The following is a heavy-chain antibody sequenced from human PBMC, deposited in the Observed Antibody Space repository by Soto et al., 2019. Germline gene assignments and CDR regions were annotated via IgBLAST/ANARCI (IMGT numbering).Heavy chain of an antibody. Sequence: QVHLVESGGGLVKPGGSLRLSCATSGFTFSDYQMSWIRQAPGKGLEWVSYIGSSGLSVYYEDAVKGRFTISRDNANNLLYLQMNSLRAEDSAVYYCARDLRQLLSHNYYYYYLDVWGKGTTVSVSS. V-gene: IGHV3-11*01. D-gene: IGHD2-2*01. J-gene: IGHJ6*03. CDR2: IGSSGLSV. CDR3: ARDLRQLLSHNYYYYYLDV. CDR1: GFTFSDYQ.